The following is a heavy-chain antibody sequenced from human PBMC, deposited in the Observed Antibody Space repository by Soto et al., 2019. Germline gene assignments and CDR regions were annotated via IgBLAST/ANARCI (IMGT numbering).Heavy chain of an antibody. Sequence: GESLKISCKGSGYTFTDYWIGWVRQLPGKGLEWMGIIYPGDSDTRYSPSFQGHVTITVDKSTNTAYLQWNTLRASDTAMYYCARHISTFRYYYYAMDVWGQGTTVPASS. CDR3: ARHISTFRYYYYAMDV. CDR1: GYTFTDYW. J-gene: IGHJ6*02. V-gene: IGHV5-51*01. CDR2: IYPGDSDT. D-gene: IGHD2-2*01.